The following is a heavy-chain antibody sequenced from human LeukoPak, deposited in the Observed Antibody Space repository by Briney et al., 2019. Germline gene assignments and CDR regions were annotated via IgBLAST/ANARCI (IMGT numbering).Heavy chain of an antibody. CDR1: GGSFSGYY. Sequence: SETLSLTCAVYGGSFSGYYWTWIRKSPGKGLEWIGEINPSGSTYYNPSLKSRLTISRDTSKNQFSLRLSSVTAADTAAYYCARGRQEISMILVVMTGVSYYLDVWGIGTTVTVS. CDR2: INPSGST. J-gene: IGHJ6*03. CDR3: ARGRQEISMILVVMTGVSYYLDV. D-gene: IGHD3-22*01. V-gene: IGHV4-34*01.